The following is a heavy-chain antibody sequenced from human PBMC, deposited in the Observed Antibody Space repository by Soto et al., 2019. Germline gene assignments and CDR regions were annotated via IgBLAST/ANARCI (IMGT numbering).Heavy chain of an antibody. V-gene: IGHV4-59*01. CDR2: IYYSGST. CDR1: GGSISSDY. CDR3: ARADWSLIYSYFDL. J-gene: IGHJ2*01. D-gene: IGHD1-1*01. Sequence: QVQLQESGPGLVKPSETLSLTCTVSGGSISSDYWSWIRQPPGKGLEWIGYIYYSGSTNYTPSRKSGVAISVHRSKHQFSRRLSSVTAAYTAVYYCARADWSLIYSYFDLWGRGTLVTVSS.